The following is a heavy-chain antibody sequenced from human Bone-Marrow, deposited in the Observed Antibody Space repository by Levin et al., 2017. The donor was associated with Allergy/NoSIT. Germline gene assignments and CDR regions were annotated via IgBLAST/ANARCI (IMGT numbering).Heavy chain of an antibody. D-gene: IGHD2-2*01. CDR1: GFMFSNYF. CDR2: ISYDGSSK. V-gene: IGHV3-30-3*01. CDR3: ANPQSGYSTSPPD. J-gene: IGHJ4*02. Sequence: GGSLRLSCAASGFMFSNYFMHWVRQAPGKGLEWVAVISYDGSSKYYADSVKGRFTVSRDNSKNTLYLQMSRLRPEDTAVYYCANPQSGYSTSPPDWGQGTLVTVSS.